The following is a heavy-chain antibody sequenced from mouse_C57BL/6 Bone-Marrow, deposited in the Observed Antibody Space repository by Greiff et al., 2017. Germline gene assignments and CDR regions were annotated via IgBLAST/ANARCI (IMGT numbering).Heavy chain of an antibody. Sequence: VQLKESGAELVRPGASVKLSCTASGFNIKDDYIHWVKQRPEQGLEWIGWIDPEIGDTEYASKFQGKATITSDTSSSTAYLQLSSLTSEDTAVYYCSSFDGNYFDFWGQGTPRTVAS. V-gene: IGHV14-4*01. D-gene: IGHD2-3*01. CDR3: SSFDGNYFDF. J-gene: IGHJ2*01. CDR2: IDPEIGDT. CDR1: GFNIKDDY.